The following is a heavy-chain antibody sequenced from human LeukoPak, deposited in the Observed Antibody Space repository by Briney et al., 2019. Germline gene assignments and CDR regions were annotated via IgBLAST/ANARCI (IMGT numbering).Heavy chain of an antibody. V-gene: IGHV3-66*01. CDR2: IYSGGST. CDR1: GFTVSSNY. J-gene: IGHJ4*02. D-gene: IGHD1-1*01. CDR3: ARDGPGKTKEHFDY. Sequence: PGGSLRLSCAASGFTVSSNYMSWVRQAPGKGLGWVSVIYSGGSTYYADSVKGRFTISRDNSKNTLYLQMNSLRAEDTAVYYCARDGPGKTKEHFDYWGQGTLVTVSS.